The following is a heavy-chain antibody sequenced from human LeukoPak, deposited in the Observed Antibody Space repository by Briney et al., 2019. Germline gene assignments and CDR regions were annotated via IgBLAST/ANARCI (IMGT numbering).Heavy chain of an antibody. D-gene: IGHD3-22*01. V-gene: IGHV3-13*01. J-gene: IGHJ6*02. CDR2: IGTAGDT. Sequence: QSGGSLRLSCAASGFTFSSYDMHWVRQATGKGLEWVSAIGTAGDTYYPGSVKGRFTISRENAKNSLYLQMNSLRAGDTAVYYCARGYNYYDSSGYHYVYYYGMDVWGQGTTVTVSS. CDR1: GFTFSSYD. CDR3: ARGYNYYDSSGYHYVYYYGMDV.